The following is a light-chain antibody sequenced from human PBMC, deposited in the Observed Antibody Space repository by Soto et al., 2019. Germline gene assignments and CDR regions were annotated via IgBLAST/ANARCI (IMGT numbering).Light chain of an antibody. CDR2: EGS. CDR1: SSDVGSYSL. Sequence: QSVLTQPASVSGSPGQSITISCTGTSSDVGSYSLVSWYQQHPGKAPKLMIYEGSKRPSGVSNRFSGSKSGNTASLTISGLQAEEEAHYYCCSYAASSTVVFGGGTKVTAL. V-gene: IGLV2-23*01. J-gene: IGLJ2*01. CDR3: CSYAASSTVV.